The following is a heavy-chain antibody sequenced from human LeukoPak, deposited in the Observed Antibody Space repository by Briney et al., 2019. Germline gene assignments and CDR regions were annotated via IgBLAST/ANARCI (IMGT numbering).Heavy chain of an antibody. J-gene: IGHJ4*02. V-gene: IGHV4-59*01. CDR1: GGSISSYY. CDR2: IYYSGST. D-gene: IGHD6-19*01. CDR3: AKSLNIAVAGIGY. Sequence: PSETLSLTCTVYGGSISSYYWSWIRQPPGKGLEWIGYIYYSGSTNYNPSLKSRVTISVDTSKNQFSLKLSSVTAADTAVYYCAKSLNIAVAGIGYWGQGTLVTVSS.